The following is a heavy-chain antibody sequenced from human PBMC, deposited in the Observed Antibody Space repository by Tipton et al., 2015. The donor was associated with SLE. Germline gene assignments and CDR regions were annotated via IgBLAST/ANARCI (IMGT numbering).Heavy chain of an antibody. CDR2: IYNSGST. CDR3: ARILGGIDY. V-gene: IGHV3-66*02. CDR1: GVTVSSNY. D-gene: IGHD3-10*01. Sequence: GSLRLSCVVSGVTVSSNYMSWVRQAPGKGLEWVSVIYNSGSTYYPDSVKGRFTISRDNSKNTLYLQMNSLRPEDTAVYYCARILGGIDYWGQGTLVGVSS. J-gene: IGHJ4*02.